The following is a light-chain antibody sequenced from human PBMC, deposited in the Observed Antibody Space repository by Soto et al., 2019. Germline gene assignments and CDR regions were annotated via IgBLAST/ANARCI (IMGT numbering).Light chain of an antibody. V-gene: IGKV3-20*01. CDR2: GAS. Sequence: EIVLTQSPGTLTLSPGERATLSCRASQSVSSNYLAWYQQKPGQAPRLLIFGASSRATGIPDRFSGSGSGTDFTLTISRLEPEDFAVYYCQHRATWPPSVTFGGGT. CDR3: QHRATWPPSVT. CDR1: QSVSSNY. J-gene: IGKJ4*01.